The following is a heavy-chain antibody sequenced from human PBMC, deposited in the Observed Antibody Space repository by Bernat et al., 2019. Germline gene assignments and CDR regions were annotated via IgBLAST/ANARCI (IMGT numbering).Heavy chain of an antibody. Sequence: QVQLVESGGGVVQPGRSLRLSCAASGFTFSSYGMHWVRQAPGKGLEWVAVIWYDGSNKYYADSMKGRFTISRDNSKNTLYLQMNSLRAEDTAVYYCAREGGTSDAFDIWGQGTMVTVSS. D-gene: IGHD1-1*01. J-gene: IGHJ3*02. CDR3: AREGGTSDAFDI. CDR2: IWYDGSNK. CDR1: GFTFSSYG. V-gene: IGHV3-33*01.